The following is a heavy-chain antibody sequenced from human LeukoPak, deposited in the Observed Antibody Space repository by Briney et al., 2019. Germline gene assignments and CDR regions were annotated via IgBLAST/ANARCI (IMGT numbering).Heavy chain of an antibody. Sequence: GGSLRLSCAASGFTFSSFAMTWVRQAPGKGLEWVSGFDGNGPNTYYADSVKGRFTTSRDNAKNSLYLQMNSLRAEDTAVYYCARVGGLRLGELSSLDYWGQGTLVTVSS. CDR3: ARVGGLRLGELSSLDY. J-gene: IGHJ4*02. CDR2: FDGNGPNT. V-gene: IGHV3-23*01. D-gene: IGHD3-16*02. CDR1: GFTFSSFA.